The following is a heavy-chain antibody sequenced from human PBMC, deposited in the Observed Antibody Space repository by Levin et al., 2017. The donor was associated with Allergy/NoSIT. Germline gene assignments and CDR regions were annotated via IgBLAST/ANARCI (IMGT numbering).Heavy chain of an antibody. J-gene: IGHJ4*02. CDR1: GFTFSSYA. V-gene: IGHV3-30*18. CDR2: ISYDGSET. CDR3: AKEGPGRDFDS. Sequence: GGSLRLSCAASGFTFSSYAMHWVRQAPGMGLQWVAFISYDGSETSHAESVKGRFTISRDDSKNTVYLQMYSLRPEDTAAYYSAKEGPGRDFDSWGQGTLVAVSS. D-gene: IGHD1-14*01.